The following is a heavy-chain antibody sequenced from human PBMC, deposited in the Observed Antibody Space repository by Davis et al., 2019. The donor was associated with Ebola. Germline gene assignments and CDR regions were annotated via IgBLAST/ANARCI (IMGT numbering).Heavy chain of an antibody. CDR3: AKSPGIAAAGTDYYYGMDV. CDR1: GFSFSDHY. D-gene: IGHD6-13*01. J-gene: IGHJ6*02. Sequence: GSLRLSCAASGFSFSDHYMDWVRQPPGKGLEWIGEINHSGSTNYNPSLKSRVTISVDTSKNQFSLKLSSVTAADTAVYYCAKSPGIAAAGTDYYYGMDVWGQGTTVTVSS. CDR2: INHSGST. V-gene: IGHV4-34*08.